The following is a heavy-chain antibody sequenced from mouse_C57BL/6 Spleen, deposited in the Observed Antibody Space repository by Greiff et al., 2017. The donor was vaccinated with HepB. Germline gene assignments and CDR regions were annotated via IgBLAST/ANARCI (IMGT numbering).Heavy chain of an antibody. D-gene: IGHD1-1*01. V-gene: IGHV2-6*03. J-gene: IGHJ4*01. CDR1: GFSLTSYG. CDR3: ARGHLVDYAMDY. CDR2: IWSDGST. Sequence: VKLKESGPGLVAPSQSLSITCTVSGFSLTSYGVHWVRQPPGKGLEWLVVIWSDGSTTYNSALKSRLSISKDNSKSQVFLKMNSLQTDDTAMYYCARGHLVDYAMDYWGQGTSVTVSS.